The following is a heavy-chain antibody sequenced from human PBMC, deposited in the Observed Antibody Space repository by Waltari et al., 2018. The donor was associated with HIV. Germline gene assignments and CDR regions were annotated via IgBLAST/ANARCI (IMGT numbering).Heavy chain of an antibody. Sequence: EVQLVESGGGLVQPGGSLRLSCAASGFTFSSYWMSWVRQAPGKGLEWVANIKQDGREKYYVDSVKGRFTISRDNAKNSLYLQMNSLRAEDTAVYYCAREGSGWDPTRFDPWGQGTLVTVSS. J-gene: IGHJ5*02. V-gene: IGHV3-7*01. D-gene: IGHD6-19*01. CDR1: GFTFSSYW. CDR3: AREGSGWDPTRFDP. CDR2: IKQDGREK.